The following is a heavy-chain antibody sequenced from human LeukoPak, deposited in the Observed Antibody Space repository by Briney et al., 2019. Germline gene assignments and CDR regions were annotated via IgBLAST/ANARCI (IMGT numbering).Heavy chain of an antibody. CDR1: GFTFSSYA. J-gene: IGHJ4*02. D-gene: IGHD4-17*01. Sequence: GGSLRLSCAASGFTFSSYAMSWVRQAPGKGLEWVPAISGSGGSTYYADSVKGRFTISRDNSKNTLYLQMNSLRAEDTAVYYCAKDRYGDYAPTPFDYWGQGTLVTVSS. CDR2: ISGSGGST. V-gene: IGHV3-23*01. CDR3: AKDRYGDYAPTPFDY.